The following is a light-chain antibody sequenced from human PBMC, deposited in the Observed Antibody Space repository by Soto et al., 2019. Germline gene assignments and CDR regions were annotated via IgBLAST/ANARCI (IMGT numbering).Light chain of an antibody. V-gene: IGKV3-20*01. J-gene: IGKJ2*01. CDR1: QNVTSRY. CDR3: QHYGTSHT. CDR2: GAF. Sequence: EIVLTQSPGTLSLSPGERATLSCRASQNVTSRYLAWYQQKPGQAPRLLIFGAFSRATGIPDRFSDSGSGTAFTLTISRLEPEDFAVYYCQHYGTSHTFGQGTKLE.